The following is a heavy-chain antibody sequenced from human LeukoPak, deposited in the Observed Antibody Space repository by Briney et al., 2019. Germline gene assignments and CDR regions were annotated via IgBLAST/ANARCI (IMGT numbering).Heavy chain of an antibody. CDR2: INHSGST. J-gene: IGHJ4*02. D-gene: IGHD6-13*01. Sequence: PSETLSLTCAVYGGSFSGYYWSWICQPPGKGLEWIGEINHSGSTNYNPSLKSRVTISVDTSKNQFSLKLSSVTAADTAVYYCARIGHSSSWYSDYWGQGTLVTVSS. V-gene: IGHV4-34*01. CDR1: GGSFSGYY. CDR3: ARIGHSSSWYSDY.